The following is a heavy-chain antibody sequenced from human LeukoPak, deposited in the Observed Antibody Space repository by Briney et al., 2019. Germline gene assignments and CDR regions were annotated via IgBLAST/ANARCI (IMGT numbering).Heavy chain of an antibody. J-gene: IGHJ3*02. D-gene: IGHD3-10*01. Sequence: ASVKVSCKASGYTFTDYYMHWVRQAPGQGLEWMGWINPNSGATNSAQKLQGRVSMTRDTSISTAYMELNRLRSDDAAVYYCARPFGSGRRDAFAIWGRGTVVTVSS. CDR1: GYTFTDYY. CDR2: INPNSGAT. CDR3: ARPFGSGRRDAFAI. V-gene: IGHV1-2*02.